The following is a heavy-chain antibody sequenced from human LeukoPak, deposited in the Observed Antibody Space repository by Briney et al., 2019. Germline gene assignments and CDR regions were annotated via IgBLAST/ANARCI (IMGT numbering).Heavy chain of an antibody. CDR3: ARHVPQRHYYYGMDV. CDR1: GGSISSYY. Sequence: SETLSLTCTVSGGSISSYYWSWIRQPPGKGLEWIGNMYYSGSTNYNPSLKSRVTIAADTSKNQFSLKLSSVTAADTAVYYCARHVPQRHYYYGMDVWGQGTTVTVSS. J-gene: IGHJ6*02. CDR2: MYYSGST. V-gene: IGHV4-59*08.